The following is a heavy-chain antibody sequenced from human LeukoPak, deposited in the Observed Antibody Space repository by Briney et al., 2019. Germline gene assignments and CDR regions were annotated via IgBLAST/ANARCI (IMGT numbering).Heavy chain of an antibody. CDR2: ISYDGSNK. J-gene: IGHJ4*02. V-gene: IGHV3-30-3*01. CDR3: ARQFDY. CDR1: GFTFSSYA. Sequence: PGRSLRLSCAASGFTFSSYAMHWVRQAPGKGLEWVAVISYDGSNKYYADSMKGRFTISRDNSKNTLYLQMNSLRAEDTAVYYCARQFDYWGQGTLVTVSS.